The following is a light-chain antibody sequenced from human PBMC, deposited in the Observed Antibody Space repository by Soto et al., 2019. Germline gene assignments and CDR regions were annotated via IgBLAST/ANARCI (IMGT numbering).Light chain of an antibody. J-gene: IGLJ2*01. CDR2: EVS. CDR3: TSKRGSSTSVV. V-gene: IGLV2-14*01. CDR1: SSDVGGYNY. Sequence: QSALTQPASVSGSPGQSITISCTGTSSDVGGYNYVSWYQQHPGKAPKLMISEVSNRPSGVSNRFSGSKSGNTASLTISGLQAEDEADYYCTSKRGSSTSVVFGGGTKLTVL.